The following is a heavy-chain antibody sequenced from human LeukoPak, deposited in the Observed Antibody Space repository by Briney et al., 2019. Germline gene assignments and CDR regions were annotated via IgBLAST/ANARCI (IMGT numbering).Heavy chain of an antibody. CDR2: TYSNGRT. V-gene: IGHV3-53*01. J-gene: IGHJ4*02. Sequence: GGSLRLSCAASGSTVSSNYMSWVRQAPGKGLEWVSVTYSNGRTYYADSVKGRFTISRDNAKNSLYLQMNSLRVEDTAVYYCTKASAARCIGVFCYPFDHWGQGTLVTVSS. D-gene: IGHD2-15*01. CDR3: TKASAARCIGVFCYPFDH. CDR1: GSTVSSNY.